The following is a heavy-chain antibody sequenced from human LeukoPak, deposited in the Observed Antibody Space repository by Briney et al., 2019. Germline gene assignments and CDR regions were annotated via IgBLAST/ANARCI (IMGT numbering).Heavy chain of an antibody. D-gene: IGHD1-26*01. CDR2: IYPGDSDT. V-gene: IGHV5-51*01. J-gene: IGHJ4*02. CDR1: GYSFTSYW. CDR3: ASLVGATYPFHY. Sequence: GESLQISCQGSGYSFTSYWLGWSRQMPGKGLEWMGIIYPGDSDTRYSPSFQGQVTISADKSISTAYLQWSSLKASDTAMYYCASLVGATYPFHYWGQGTLVTVSS.